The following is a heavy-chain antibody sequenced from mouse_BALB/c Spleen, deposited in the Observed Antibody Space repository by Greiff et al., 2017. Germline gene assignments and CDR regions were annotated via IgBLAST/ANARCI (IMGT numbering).Heavy chain of an antibody. D-gene: IGHD1-1*01. CDR3: AREYGSSYAFAY. J-gene: IGHJ3*01. V-gene: IGHV1S81*02. CDR2: INPSNGRT. Sequence: QVQLQQPGAELVKPGASVKLSCKASGYTFTSYWMHWVKQRPGQGLEWIGEINPSNGRTNYNEKFKSKATLTVDKSSSTAYMQLSSLTSEDSAVYYCAREYGSSYAFAYWGQGTLVTVSA. CDR1: GYTFTSYW.